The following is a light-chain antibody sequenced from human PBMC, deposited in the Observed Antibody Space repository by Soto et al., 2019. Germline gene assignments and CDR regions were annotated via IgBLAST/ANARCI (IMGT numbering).Light chain of an antibody. CDR3: QQYNNYWT. J-gene: IGKJ1*01. CDR2: KAS. V-gene: IGKV1-5*03. Sequence: DIQMTQSPSTLSESVGDRVTITCRASQSISYWLAWYQRKPGKAPNLLIYKASSLESGVPSRFSGSGSGTEFTLTISSLQPDDFATYYCQQYNNYWTFGQGTKVEIK. CDR1: QSISYW.